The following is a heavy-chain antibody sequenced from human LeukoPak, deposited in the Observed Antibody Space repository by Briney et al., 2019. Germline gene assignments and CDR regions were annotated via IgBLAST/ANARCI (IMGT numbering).Heavy chain of an antibody. V-gene: IGHV3-21*01. Sequence: PGGSLRLSCAASGFTFSGYSMNWVRQAPGKGLEWVSSVSTTGYCIYYADSVKGRFSISRDNAKNSLYLQMNSLRAEDTAVYYCARGGDCVTTSCYYFDFWGQGTRVTVSS. J-gene: IGHJ4*02. CDR3: ARGGDCVTTSCYYFDF. CDR1: GFTFSGYS. CDR2: VSTTGYCI. D-gene: IGHD2-2*01.